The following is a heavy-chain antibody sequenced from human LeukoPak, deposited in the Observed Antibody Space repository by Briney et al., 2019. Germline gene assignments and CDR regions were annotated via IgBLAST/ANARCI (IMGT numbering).Heavy chain of an antibody. J-gene: IGHJ4*02. V-gene: IGHV3-49*03. Sequence: GRSLRLSCTASGFTFGDYAMSWFRQAPGKGLEWVGFIRSKAYGGTTEYAASVKGRFTISRDDPKSIAYLQMNSLKTEDTAVYYCTRGAGIGYSSSSRYYFDYWGQGTLVTVSS. CDR1: GFTFGDYA. D-gene: IGHD6-6*01. CDR2: IRSKAYGGTT. CDR3: TRGAGIGYSSSSRYYFDY.